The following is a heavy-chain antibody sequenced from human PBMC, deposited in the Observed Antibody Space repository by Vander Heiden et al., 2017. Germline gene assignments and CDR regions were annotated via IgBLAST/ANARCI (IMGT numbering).Heavy chain of an antibody. CDR2: INSATDGRTT. V-gene: IGHV3-15*01. CDR3: TTLRESWFDP. Sequence: EVQLVESGGGLVKPGGCLRLSCAASGFTFSKAWMSWGRQAPGKGLESVGRINSATDGRTTDYAAPVKGRFTISRDDSKNTLYLQMNSLKTEDTAVYYCTTLRESWFDPWGQGTLVTVSS. CDR1: GFTFSKAW. J-gene: IGHJ5*02.